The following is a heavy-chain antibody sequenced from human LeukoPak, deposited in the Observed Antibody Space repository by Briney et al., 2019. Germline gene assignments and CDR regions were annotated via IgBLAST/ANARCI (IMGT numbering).Heavy chain of an antibody. D-gene: IGHD2-8*02. Sequence: GGSLRLSCAASGFSFSSYWMNWVRQAPGKGLVWVSRINSDGSSTSYADSVKGRFTISRDNAKNTLYLQMNSLRAEDTAVYYCARDIDDGGGVLVPWGQGTLVTVSS. CDR3: ARDIDDGGGVLVP. V-gene: IGHV3-74*01. CDR2: INSDGSST. CDR1: GFSFSSYW. J-gene: IGHJ5*02.